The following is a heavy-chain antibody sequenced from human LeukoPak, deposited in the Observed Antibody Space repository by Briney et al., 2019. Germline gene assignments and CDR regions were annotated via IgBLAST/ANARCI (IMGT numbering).Heavy chain of an antibody. CDR3: ARGSGSYYIEPSPFDY. Sequence: KPSETLSLTCTVSGGSISSYYWSWIRQPPGKGLEWIGYIYYSGSTNYNPSLKSRVTISVDTSKNQFSLKLSSVTAADTAVYYCARGSGSYYIEPSPFDYWGQGTLVTVSS. CDR1: GGSISSYY. CDR2: IYYSGST. J-gene: IGHJ4*02. D-gene: IGHD3-10*01. V-gene: IGHV4-59*01.